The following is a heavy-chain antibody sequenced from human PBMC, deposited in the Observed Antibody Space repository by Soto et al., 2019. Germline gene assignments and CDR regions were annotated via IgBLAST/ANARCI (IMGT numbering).Heavy chain of an antibody. Sequence: QVQLVESGGGVVQPGRSLRLSCAASGFTFSSYGMHWVRQAPGKGLEWVAVIWYDGSNKYYADSVKGRFTISRDNSKNPLYLQMNSLRAEDTAVYYCAREGGGMDVWGQGTTVTVSS. J-gene: IGHJ6*02. CDR2: IWYDGSNK. CDR3: AREGGGMDV. CDR1: GFTFSSYG. V-gene: IGHV3-33*01. D-gene: IGHD3-16*01.